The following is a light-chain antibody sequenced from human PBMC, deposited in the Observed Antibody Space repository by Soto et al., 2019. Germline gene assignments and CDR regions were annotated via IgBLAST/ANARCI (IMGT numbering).Light chain of an antibody. CDR1: QSVSSSY. CDR3: QQYGSSPPIT. Sequence: DIVLTQSPGTMSLSPGERATLCYRASQSVSSSYLAWYQQKPGQAPRLLIHGASSRATGIPDRFSGSGSGTDFTLTISRLEPEDFAVYYCQQYGSSPPITFGQGTRLEIK. J-gene: IGKJ5*01. V-gene: IGKV3-20*01. CDR2: GAS.